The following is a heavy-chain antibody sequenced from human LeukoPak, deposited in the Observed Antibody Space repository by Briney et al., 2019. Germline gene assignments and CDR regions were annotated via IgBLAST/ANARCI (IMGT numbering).Heavy chain of an antibody. V-gene: IGHV4-39*01. J-gene: IGHJ4*02. D-gene: IGHD3-22*01. Sequence: PSETLSLTCTVSDGSISSSSYYWGWIRQPPGKGLEWIGSIYYSGSTYYNPSLKSRVTISVDTSKNQFSLKLSSVTAADTAVYYCARTENDYYDSSGYRYWGQGTLVTVSS. CDR3: ARTENDYYDSSGYRY. CDR2: IYYSGST. CDR1: DGSISSSSYY.